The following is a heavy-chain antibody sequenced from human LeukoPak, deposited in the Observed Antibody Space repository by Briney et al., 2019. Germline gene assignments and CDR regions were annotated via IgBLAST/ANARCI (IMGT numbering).Heavy chain of an antibody. J-gene: IGHJ5*02. CDR3: ARGYCSSTSCYWGTGFDP. CDR2: ISYDGSNK. V-gene: IGHV3-30-3*01. Sequence: GWSLRLSCAASGFTFSSYAMHWVRQAPGKGLEWVAVISYDGSNKYYADSVKGRFTISRDNSKNTLYLQMNSLRAEDTAVYYCARGYCSSTSCYWGTGFDPWGQGTLVTVSS. CDR1: GFTFSSYA. D-gene: IGHD2-2*01.